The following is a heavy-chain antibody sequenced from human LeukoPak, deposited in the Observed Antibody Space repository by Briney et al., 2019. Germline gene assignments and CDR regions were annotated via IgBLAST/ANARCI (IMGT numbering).Heavy chain of an antibody. CDR3: ARGGLSDIALVSARLSIDC. CDR1: GYTFTGYY. Sequence: ASVKVSCKASGYTFTGYYIHWVRQAPGQGLEWVGIINPNGASTFYAQKFQDRVTMTRDTSTSTGYMELGSLTSEDTAVYYCARGGLSDIALVSARLSIDCWGQGTLVTVSS. J-gene: IGHJ4*02. V-gene: IGHV1-46*01. D-gene: IGHD2-8*01. CDR2: INPNGAST.